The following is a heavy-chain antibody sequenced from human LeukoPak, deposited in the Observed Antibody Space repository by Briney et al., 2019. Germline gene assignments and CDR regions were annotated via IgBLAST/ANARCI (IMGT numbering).Heavy chain of an antibody. Sequence: GASVKVSCKASGGTFSSYAISWVRQAPGQGLEWMGGIIPIFGTANYAQKFQGRVTITADESTSTAYMELSSLRSEDTAVYYCARGRDDYGDSLGSYWGQGTLVTVSS. J-gene: IGHJ4*02. CDR3: ARGRDDYGDSLGSY. CDR1: GGTFSSYA. V-gene: IGHV1-69*13. CDR2: IIPIFGTA. D-gene: IGHD4-17*01.